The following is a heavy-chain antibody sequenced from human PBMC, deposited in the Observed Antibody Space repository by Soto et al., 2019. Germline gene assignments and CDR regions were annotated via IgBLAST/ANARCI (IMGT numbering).Heavy chain of an antibody. J-gene: IGHJ4*02. Sequence: QVQLQEWGPGLVKPSETLSLTCTVSGGSISSYYLSWIRPPPGKGLEWIGYIYYCGSTNHHPSLKSRVTKSVDTSKNHFSLKLSSVTAADTAVYYCARGYGAYWGQGTLVTVSS. CDR1: GGSISSYY. CDR2: IYYCGST. V-gene: IGHV4-59*01. D-gene: IGHD4-17*01. CDR3: ARGYGAY.